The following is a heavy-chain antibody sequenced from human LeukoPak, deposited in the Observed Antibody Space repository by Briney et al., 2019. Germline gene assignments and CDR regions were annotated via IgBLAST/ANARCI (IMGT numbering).Heavy chain of an antibody. CDR2: IKQDGSEK. J-gene: IGHJ4*02. Sequence: GGSLRLSCAASGFTFSSYWMSWVRQAPGKGLEWVANIKQDGSEKYYVDSVKGRFTISRDNAKNSLYLQMNSLRDEDTAVYYCARGYYYDSSALTPTDYWGQGTLVTVSS. V-gene: IGHV3-7*01. CDR3: ARGYYYDSSALTPTDY. D-gene: IGHD3-22*01. CDR1: GFTFSSYW.